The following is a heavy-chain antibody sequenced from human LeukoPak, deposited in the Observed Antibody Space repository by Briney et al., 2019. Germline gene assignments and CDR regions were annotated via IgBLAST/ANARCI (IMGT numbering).Heavy chain of an antibody. V-gene: IGHV3-13*01. D-gene: IGHD6-13*01. CDR2: IGTAGEI. J-gene: IGHJ2*01. CDR1: GFTFRSYD. Sequence: GGSLRLSCAASGFTFRSYDMHWVRQATGKGLEWVSGIGTAGEIYYPGSVKGRFTISRENAKNSLYLQMNSLRAVDTAVYYCARAAYSSTWYSRYFALWPRDPLVTVSS. CDR3: ARAAYSSTWYSRYFAL.